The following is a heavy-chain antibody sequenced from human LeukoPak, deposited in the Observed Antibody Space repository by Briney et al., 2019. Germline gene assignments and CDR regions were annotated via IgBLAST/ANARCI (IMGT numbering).Heavy chain of an antibody. V-gene: IGHV3-21*01. CDR3: AREVPLGDYFDY. Sequence: GGSLRLSCAASGFTFSSYSMNWVRQAPGKGLEWVSSISSSSSYIYYADSVKGRFTISRDNAKNSLYLQMNSLRAEDTAVYYCAREVPLGDYFDYWGQGTLVTVSS. D-gene: IGHD3-10*01. CDR1: GFTFSSYS. CDR2: ISSSSSYI. J-gene: IGHJ4*02.